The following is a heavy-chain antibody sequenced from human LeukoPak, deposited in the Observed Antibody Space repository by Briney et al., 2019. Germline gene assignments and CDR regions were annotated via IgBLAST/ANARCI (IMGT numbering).Heavy chain of an antibody. CDR2: ISDNGGNT. Sequence: GGSLRLSCAASGFTFSIYGMGWVRQAPGKGLEWVSSISDNGGNTYYADSVKGRFTISRDNSKNTLYLQMNSLRAEDTAVYYCAKDSRYYYGSGTNFDYWGQGTLVTVSS. CDR3: AKDSRYYYGSGTNFDY. V-gene: IGHV3-23*01. D-gene: IGHD3-10*01. CDR1: GFTFSIYG. J-gene: IGHJ4*02.